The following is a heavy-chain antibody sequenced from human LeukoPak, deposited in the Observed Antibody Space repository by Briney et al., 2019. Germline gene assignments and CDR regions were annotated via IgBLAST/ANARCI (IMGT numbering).Heavy chain of an antibody. CDR2: NYYSGST. CDR3: ASLRIWDIVLVPAAIGGDAFDI. V-gene: IGHV4-39*01. D-gene: IGHD2-2*01. Sequence: SETLSLTCTVSGGSLSSGGYYWGCIRPPPGERLGWVGRNYYSGSTHYTPSLKSRVTIFLYTSKNQFSLKLSSVTAADTAVYYCASLRIWDIVLVPAAIGGDAFDIWGQGTMVTVSS. CDR1: GGSLSSGGYY. J-gene: IGHJ3*02.